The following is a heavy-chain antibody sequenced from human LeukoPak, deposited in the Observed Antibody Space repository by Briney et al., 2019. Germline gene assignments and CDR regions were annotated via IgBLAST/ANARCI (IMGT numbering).Heavy chain of an antibody. V-gene: IGHV3-53*01. D-gene: IGHD6-19*01. CDR2: IYAGGKT. CDR3: ARDFFGWGYDVSEI. J-gene: IGHJ3*02. CDR1: GFTVSSNY. Sequence: GGSLRLSCAASGFTVSSNYMSWVRQAPGKGLEWVSVIYAGGKTYYADSVKGRFTISRDNSKNTLYLQMNSLRVEDTAVYYCARDFFGWGYDVSEIWGQGTMVTVSS.